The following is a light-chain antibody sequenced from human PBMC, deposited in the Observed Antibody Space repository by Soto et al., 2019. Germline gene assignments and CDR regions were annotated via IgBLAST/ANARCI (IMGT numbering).Light chain of an antibody. J-gene: IGLJ1*01. CDR2: DVS. CDR3: SSYTSSSTLHV. V-gene: IGLV2-14*01. CDR1: SSDVGGYNY. Sequence: QSALTQPASVSGSPGQSITISCTGTSSDVGGYNYGSWYQQHPGKAPKLMIYDVSNRPSGVSNRFSGSKSGNTASLTISGLQAEDEADYYCSSYTSSSTLHVFGTGTKLTVL.